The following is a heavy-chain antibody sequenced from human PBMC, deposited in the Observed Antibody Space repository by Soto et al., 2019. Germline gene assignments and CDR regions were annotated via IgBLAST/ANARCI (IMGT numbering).Heavy chain of an antibody. CDR3: ARGTYYYDSSGYYPFDY. J-gene: IGHJ4*02. V-gene: IGHV1-8*01. CDR1: GYTFTSYD. CDR2: MNPNSGNT. Sequence: QVQLVQSGAEVKKPGASVKVSCKASGYTFTSYDINWARQATGQGLEWMGWMNPNSGNTGYAQKFQGRVTMTRNTSISTAYMELSSLRSEDTAVYYCARGTYYYDSSGYYPFDYWGQGTLVTVSS. D-gene: IGHD3-22*01.